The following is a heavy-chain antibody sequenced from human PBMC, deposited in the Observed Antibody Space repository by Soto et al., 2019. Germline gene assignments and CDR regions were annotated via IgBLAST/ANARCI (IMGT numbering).Heavy chain of an antibody. J-gene: IGHJ4*02. Sequence: QVQLQQWGAGLLKPSETLSLNCAVTGGSLSGYYWSWIRQPPGTGLEWIGEVKDGGPTNYSPSLRGRVTISSDTSNNQFSLRLNSVTAADTGVYYCARGQEGVVATHWDQGSLVTVSS. CDR1: GGSLSGYY. CDR3: ARGQEGVVATH. D-gene: IGHD5-12*01. CDR2: VKDGGPT. V-gene: IGHV4-34*01.